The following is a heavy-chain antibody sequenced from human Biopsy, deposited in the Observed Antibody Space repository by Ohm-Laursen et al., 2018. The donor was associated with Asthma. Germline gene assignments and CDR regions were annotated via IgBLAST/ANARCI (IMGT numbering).Heavy chain of an antibody. CDR2: VNTGNGDT. CDR1: GYNFISFA. Sequence: ASVKVSCKASGYNFISFAIHWVRQAPGQRLEWMGWVNTGNGDTKYSQKFQGRVTITRDTSASTAYMELRSLRSEDTATYYCARTYYDFLTGQVKDVFGVWGQGTMVIVSS. CDR3: ARTYYDFLTGQVKDVFGV. V-gene: IGHV1-3*04. D-gene: IGHD3-9*01. J-gene: IGHJ3*01.